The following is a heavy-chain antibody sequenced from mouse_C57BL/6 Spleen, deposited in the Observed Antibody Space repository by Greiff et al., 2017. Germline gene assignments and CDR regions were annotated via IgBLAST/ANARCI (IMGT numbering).Heavy chain of an antibody. V-gene: IGHV1-55*01. J-gene: IGHJ4*01. CDR3: ARSGGNYDAMDY. CDR1: GYTFTSYW. Sequence: QVQLKQPGAELVKPGASVKMSCKASGYTFTSYWITWVKQRPGQGLEWIGDIYPGSGSTNYNEKFKSKATLTVDTSSSTAYMQLSSLTSEDSAVYYCARSGGNYDAMDYWGQGTSVTVSS. CDR2: IYPGSGST. D-gene: IGHD2-1*01.